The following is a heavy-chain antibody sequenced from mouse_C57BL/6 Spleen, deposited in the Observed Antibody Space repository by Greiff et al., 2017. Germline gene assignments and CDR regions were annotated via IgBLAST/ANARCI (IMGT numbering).Heavy chain of an antibody. V-gene: IGHV1-62-2*01. CDR3: ARHEDLYYGFAY. CDR2: FYPGSGSI. D-gene: IGHD2-1*01. Sequence: QVQLKESGAELVNPGASVKLSCKASGYTFTEYTIHWVKQRSGQGLEWIGWFYPGSGSIKYNEKFKDKATLTADKSSSTVYMELSRLTSEDSAVYFCARHEDLYYGFAYWGQGTLVTVSA. J-gene: IGHJ3*01. CDR1: GYTFTEYT.